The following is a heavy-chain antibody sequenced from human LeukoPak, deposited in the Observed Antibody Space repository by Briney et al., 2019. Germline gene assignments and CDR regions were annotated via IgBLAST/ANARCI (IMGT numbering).Heavy chain of an antibody. CDR1: GFTFSSYA. Sequence: GGSLRLSCAASGFTFSSYAMSWVRQAPGKGLEWVSLICSGGNTYYADSVKGRFTISRDDSKNTLYLQMNSLRAEDTAVYYCAGRYCSGGTCYFFDYWGQGTLVTVSS. J-gene: IGHJ4*02. D-gene: IGHD2-15*01. V-gene: IGHV3-53*01. CDR3: AGRYCSGGTCYFFDY. CDR2: ICSGGNT.